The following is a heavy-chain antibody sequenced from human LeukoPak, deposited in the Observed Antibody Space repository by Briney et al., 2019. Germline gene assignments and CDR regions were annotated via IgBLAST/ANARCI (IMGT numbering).Heavy chain of an antibody. Sequence: GGSLRLSCAASGFTFCSYWMHWVRQAPGKGLVWVSRINSDGSTTSYADSVMGRFTISRDNAKNTLYLQMNSLRAEDTAVYYCARVIYSGWEGELSDWGQGTLVTVPS. CDR2: INSDGSTT. V-gene: IGHV3-74*01. CDR3: ARVIYSGWEGELSD. CDR1: GFTFCSYW. D-gene: IGHD6-19*01. J-gene: IGHJ4*02.